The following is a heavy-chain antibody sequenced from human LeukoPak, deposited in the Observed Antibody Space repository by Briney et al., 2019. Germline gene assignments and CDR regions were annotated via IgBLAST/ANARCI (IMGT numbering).Heavy chain of an antibody. CDR3: ARVTIFGYYYMDV. V-gene: IGHV3-74*01. D-gene: IGHD3-3*01. CDR2: INSDGSST. J-gene: IGHJ6*03. Sequence: PGGSLRLSCAASGFTFSSYWMHWARQAPGKGLVWVSRINSDGSSTSYADSVKGRFTISRDNAKNTLYLQMNSLRAEDTAVYYCARVTIFGYYYMDVWGKGTTVTVSS. CDR1: GFTFSSYW.